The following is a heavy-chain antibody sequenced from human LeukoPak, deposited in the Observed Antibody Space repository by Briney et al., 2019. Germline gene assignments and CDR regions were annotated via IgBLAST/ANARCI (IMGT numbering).Heavy chain of an antibody. CDR1: GGSISSTSYY. J-gene: IGHJ4*02. Sequence: PETLSLTCTVSGGSISSTSYYWGWIRQPPGKGLEWIGTIYYGESTYYNPSLKSRVTISVDTSKSQFSLKLSSVTAADTAVYYCARIPTMTFFDYWGQGTLVTVSS. V-gene: IGHV4-39*01. D-gene: IGHD4-17*01. CDR2: IYYGEST. CDR3: ARIPTMTFFDY.